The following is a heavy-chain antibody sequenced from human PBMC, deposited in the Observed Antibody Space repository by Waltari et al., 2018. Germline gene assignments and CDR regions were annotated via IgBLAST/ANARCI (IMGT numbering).Heavy chain of an antibody. Sequence: QVQLVQSGAEVKKPGASVKVSCTASGFTFTGYYMHWVRQAPGQGLEWMGWINPSSGATNYAQKFQGRVTMTRDTSISTAYMEVSRLRSDDTAVYYCARDIKLVVAATPLLFDYWGQGTLVTVSS. CDR2: INPSSGAT. J-gene: IGHJ4*02. CDR3: ARDIKLVVAATPLLFDY. D-gene: IGHD2-15*01. V-gene: IGHV1-2*02. CDR1: GFTFTGYY.